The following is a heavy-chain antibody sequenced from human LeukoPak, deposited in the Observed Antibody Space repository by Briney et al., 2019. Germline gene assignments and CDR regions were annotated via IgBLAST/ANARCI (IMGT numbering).Heavy chain of an antibody. CDR2: ISSSSRYR. J-gene: IGHJ4*02. CDR3: ARAILYGDYDFR. Sequence: GGSMRLSCAACGFTFSRYSMKWVSQAQGKGGEGVSSISSSSRYRYYADSVKGGFNIYRDNAKNSLYMQMNRLRAEDTAVYYCARAILYGDYDFRWGQGTLVTVSS. CDR1: GFTFSRYS. D-gene: IGHD4-17*01. V-gene: IGHV3-21*01.